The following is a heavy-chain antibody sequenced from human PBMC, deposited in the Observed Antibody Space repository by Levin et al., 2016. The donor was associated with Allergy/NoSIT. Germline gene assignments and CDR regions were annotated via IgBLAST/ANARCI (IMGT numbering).Heavy chain of an antibody. D-gene: IGHD2-2*01. CDR3: ARRSSLDY. J-gene: IGHJ4*02. V-gene: IGHV3-7*01. Sequence: WIRQPPGKGLEWVANIKDDGSEKHYVDSVKGRFTISRDNAQNSLYLQMDSLRAEDTAVYYCARRSSLDYWGQGTLVTVSS. CDR2: IKDDGSEK.